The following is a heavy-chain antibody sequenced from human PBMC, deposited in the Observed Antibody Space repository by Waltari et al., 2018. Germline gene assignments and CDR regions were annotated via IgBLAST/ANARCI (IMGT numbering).Heavy chain of an antibody. CDR1: GGTFSSYA. V-gene: IGHV1-69*04. CDR2: IIPILGIA. CDR3: ASKGKGQTFDY. Sequence: QVQLVQSGAEVKKPGSSVKVSCKASGGTFSSYANSWVRQAPGQGLEWMGGIIPILGIANYAQKFQGRVTITADESTSTAYMELSSLRSEDTAVYYCASKGKGQTFDYWGQGTLVIVSS. J-gene: IGHJ4*02.